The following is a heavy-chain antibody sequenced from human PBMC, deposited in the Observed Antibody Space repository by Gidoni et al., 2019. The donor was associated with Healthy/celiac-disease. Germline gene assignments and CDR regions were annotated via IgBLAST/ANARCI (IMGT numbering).Heavy chain of an antibody. D-gene: IGHD3-10*02. CDR1: GLTFDGYG. Sequence: EVLRVASGGGLVQRGRSLRLACAASGLTFDGYGLQWVRQAPGKGLAWVSGISLNSGLRGYADSFKCRCTISRDNAKNSLYLQMNSLRAEDTALYYCAKAKGAHRTAALMFDAFDIWGQVTMVTFSS. J-gene: IGHJ3*02. V-gene: IGHV3-9*01. CDR2: ISLNSGLR. CDR3: AKAKGAHRTAALMFDAFDI.